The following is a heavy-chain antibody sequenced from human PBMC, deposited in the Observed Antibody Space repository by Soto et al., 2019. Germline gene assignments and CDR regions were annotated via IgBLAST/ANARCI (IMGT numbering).Heavy chain of an antibody. Sequence: SETLSLTSAVYGGSFSDYYWSWNRQPPGKGLEWIGEINHSGSTNYNPSPKSRVTISVDTSKNQFSLKLSSVTAADAAVYYCARMIVVVPAAIAWFDPWGQGTLVTVSS. CDR2: INHSGST. V-gene: IGHV4-34*01. D-gene: IGHD2-2*01. J-gene: IGHJ5*02. CDR3: ARMIVVVPAAIAWFDP. CDR1: GGSFSDYY.